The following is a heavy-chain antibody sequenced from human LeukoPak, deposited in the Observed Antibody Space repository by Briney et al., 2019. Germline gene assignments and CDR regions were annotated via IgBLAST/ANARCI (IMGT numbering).Heavy chain of an antibody. J-gene: IGHJ3*02. V-gene: IGHV4-61*02. CDR2: IYTSGST. Sequence: PSETLSLTCTASGGSISSGSYYWSWIRQPAGKGLEWIGRIYTSGSTNYNPSLKSRVTISVDTSKNQFSLKLSSVTAADTAVYYCARVDNPYYYDSSGYYETDAFDIWGQGTMVTVSS. CDR1: GGSISSGSYY. CDR3: ARVDNPYYYDSSGYYETDAFDI. D-gene: IGHD3-22*01.